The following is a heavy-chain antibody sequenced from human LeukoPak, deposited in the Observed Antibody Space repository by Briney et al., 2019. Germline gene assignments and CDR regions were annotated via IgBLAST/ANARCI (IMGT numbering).Heavy chain of an antibody. Sequence: GGSLRLSCAASGFTFSSYGMSWVRQAPGKGLEWVSAISGSGGSAYYADSVKGRFTISRDNSKNTLYLQMNSLRAEDTAVYYCAKGGSKDCSSTSCIYFDYWGQGTLVTVSS. CDR2: ISGSGGSA. V-gene: IGHV3-23*01. D-gene: IGHD2-2*01. CDR1: GFTFSSYG. J-gene: IGHJ4*02. CDR3: AKGGSKDCSSTSCIYFDY.